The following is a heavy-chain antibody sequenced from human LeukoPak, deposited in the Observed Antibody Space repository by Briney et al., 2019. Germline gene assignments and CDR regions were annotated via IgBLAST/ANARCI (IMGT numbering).Heavy chain of an antibody. CDR1: GYTFTSYD. J-gene: IGHJ4*02. CDR3: AREAGHSGGSYFDY. CDR2: MNPNSGNT. Sequence: GASVKVSCKASGYTFTSYDINWVRQAAGQGLEWMGWMNPNSGNTVYAQKFQGRVTMTRNTSISTAYMELSSLRSEDTAVYYCAREAGHSGGSYFDYWGQGTLVTVSS. V-gene: IGHV1-8*01. D-gene: IGHD1-26*01.